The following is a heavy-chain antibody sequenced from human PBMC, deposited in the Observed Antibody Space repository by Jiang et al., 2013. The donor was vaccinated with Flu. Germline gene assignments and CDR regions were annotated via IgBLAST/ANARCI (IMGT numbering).Heavy chain of an antibody. CDR3: ARSGSDYPRYCSSTSCYHYYYYGMDV. CDR2: INHSGST. V-gene: IGHV4-34*01. D-gene: IGHD2-2*01. Sequence: LLKPSETLSLTCAVYGGSFSGYYWSWIRQPPGKGLEWIGEINHSGSTNYNPSLKSRVTISVDTSKNQFSLKLSSMTAADTAVYYCARSGSDYPRYCSSTSCYHYYYYGMDVWGQGTTVTVSS. CDR1: GGSFSGYY. J-gene: IGHJ6*02.